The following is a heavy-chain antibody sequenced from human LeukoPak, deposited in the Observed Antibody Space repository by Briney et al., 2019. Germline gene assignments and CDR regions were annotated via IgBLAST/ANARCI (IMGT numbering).Heavy chain of an antibody. J-gene: IGHJ3*02. CDR3: ARGDSLSVTTRLDI. V-gene: IGHV1-2*02. Sequence: AASVKVSCKTSGYTFTDYFINWVRQAPGQGLEWMGWINPYSGATNYVQKFQGRVRMTRDTSIGTAYMELSRLRSDDTAVYYCARGDSLSVTTRLDIWGQGTMVTVSS. D-gene: IGHD4-17*01. CDR2: INPYSGAT. CDR1: GYTFTDYF.